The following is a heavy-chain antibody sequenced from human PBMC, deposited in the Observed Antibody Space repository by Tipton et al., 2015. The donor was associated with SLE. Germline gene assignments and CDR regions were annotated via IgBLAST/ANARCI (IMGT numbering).Heavy chain of an antibody. V-gene: IGHV3-21*03. J-gene: IGHJ6*02. Sequence: SLRLSCTASGFTVSNYNINWVRQAPGKGLEWVSSISSSSSYVHYADSVKGRFTVSRDNAKNSLYLQMNGLRAEDTAVYYCARLPYDSRGYYGRYYYGLDVWGQGTTVTVSS. D-gene: IGHD3-22*01. CDR1: GFTVSNYN. CDR2: ISSSSSYV. CDR3: ARLPYDSRGYYGRYYYGLDV.